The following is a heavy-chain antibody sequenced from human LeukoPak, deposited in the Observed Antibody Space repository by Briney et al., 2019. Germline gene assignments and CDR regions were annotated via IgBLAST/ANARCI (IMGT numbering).Heavy chain of an antibody. CDR1: GFTFSSYA. J-gene: IGHJ4*02. D-gene: IGHD1-26*01. Sequence: GGSLRLSCAASGFTFSSYAMSWVRQAPGKGLECVSAISGSGSRTDYADSVKGRFTISRDNSKNTLYLQMNSLRAEGTAVYYCAKVGLGGAYYDYWGQGTLVTVSS. V-gene: IGHV3-23*01. CDR2: ISGSGSRT. CDR3: AKVGLGGAYYDY.